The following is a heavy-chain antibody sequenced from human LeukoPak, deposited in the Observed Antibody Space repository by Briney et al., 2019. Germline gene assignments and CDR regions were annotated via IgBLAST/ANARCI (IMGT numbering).Heavy chain of an antibody. CDR3: AREDSGSYYNFYYFYMDV. D-gene: IGHD3-10*01. CDR1: GGSISNYY. Sequence: SETLSLTCTVSGGSISNYYWSWIRQPPGKGLEWIGYIYYSGSTKYNPSLKSRVTIPLATTKNQIYLSLSSVTAAETAVYYCAREDSGSYYNFYYFYMDVWGKGTTVTISS. J-gene: IGHJ6*03. V-gene: IGHV4-59*12. CDR2: IYYSGST.